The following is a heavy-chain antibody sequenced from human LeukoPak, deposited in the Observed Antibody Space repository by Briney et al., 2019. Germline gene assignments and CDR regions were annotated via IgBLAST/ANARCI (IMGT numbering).Heavy chain of an antibody. CDR3: AMDTTVVERFDY. D-gene: IGHD1-1*01. Sequence: PSETLSLTCTVSRGSISSTNYYWGWVRQPPGKGLEWIGTIYYNERTYYNPSLKSRVTISVDTSKNQFCLNLSSVTAADTAVYYCAMDTTVVERFDYWGQGTLVTVSS. CDR2: IYYNERT. CDR1: RGSISSTNYY. J-gene: IGHJ4*01. V-gene: IGHV4-39*01.